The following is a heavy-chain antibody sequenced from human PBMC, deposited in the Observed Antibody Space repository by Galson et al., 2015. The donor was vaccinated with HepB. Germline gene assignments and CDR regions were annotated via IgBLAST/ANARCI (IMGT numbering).Heavy chain of an antibody. CDR1: GFTFSSYA. CDR2: ISSTGSST. J-gene: IGHJ5*02. V-gene: IGHV3-23*01. D-gene: IGHD6-19*01. Sequence: SLRLSCAASGFTFSSYAMNWVRQAPGKGLEWVSEISSTGSSTYYADSVKGRFTISRDNSKNTVYLRLNSLRAEDTAVYYCAKDSLPVPETTRYSWFDPWGQGTLVTVSS. CDR3: AKDSLPVPETTRYSWFDP.